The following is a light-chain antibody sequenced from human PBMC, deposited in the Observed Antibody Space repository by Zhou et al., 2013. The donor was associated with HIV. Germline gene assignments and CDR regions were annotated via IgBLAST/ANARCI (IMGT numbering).Light chain of an antibody. Sequence: DIQMTQSPSSVSASVGDRVTITCRASQDISNMLAWYQQKPGKDPKLLIYTTSSLYSGVPSRFSGSGSGTEFTLTISSLQPEDFATYYCQQAHSFPRTFGQGTQGGNQT. J-gene: IGKJ1*01. V-gene: IGKV1-12*01. CDR1: QDISNM. CDR2: TTS. CDR3: QQAHSFPRT.